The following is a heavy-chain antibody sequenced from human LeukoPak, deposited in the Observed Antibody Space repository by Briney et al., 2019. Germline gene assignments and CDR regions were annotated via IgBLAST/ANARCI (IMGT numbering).Heavy chain of an antibody. V-gene: IGHV1-46*01. J-gene: IGHJ4*02. CDR2: LNPSGGST. CDR3: ARGLEPPPSVVPAAGYYFDY. CDR1: GYTFTSYY. D-gene: IGHD2-2*01. Sequence: GASVKVSCKASGYTFTSYYMHWVRQAPGQGLEWMGILNPSGGSTSYAQKFQGRVTMTRDTSTSTVYMELSSLRSEDTAVYYCARGLEPPPSVVPAAGYYFDYWGQGTLVTVSS.